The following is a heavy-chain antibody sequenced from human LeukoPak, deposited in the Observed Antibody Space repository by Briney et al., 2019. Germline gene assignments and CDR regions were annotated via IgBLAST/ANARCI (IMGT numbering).Heavy chain of an antibody. CDR2: IYYSGST. D-gene: IGHD3-10*01. J-gene: IGHJ4*02. CDR1: GGSISSGGYY. Sequence: SEALSLTCTVSGGSISSGGYYWSWIRQHPGKGLEWIGYIYYSGSTYYNPSLKSRVTISVDTSKNQFSLKLSSVTAADTAVYYCARHDPGVEVRGVIPAYWGQGTLVTVSS. V-gene: IGHV4-31*03. CDR3: ARHDPGVEVRGVIPAY.